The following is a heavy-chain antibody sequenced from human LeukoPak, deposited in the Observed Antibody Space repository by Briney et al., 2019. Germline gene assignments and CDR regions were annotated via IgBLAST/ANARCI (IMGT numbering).Heavy chain of an antibody. CDR3: ARYGQEGVPAATFVPYYYYYYYYMDV. Sequence: ASVKVSCKASGYTFTSYGISWVRQAPGQGLEWMGWISAYNGNTNYAQKLQGRVTMTTDTSTSTAYMELMSLRSDDTAVYYCARYGQEGVPAATFVPYYYYYYYYMDVWGKGTTVTISS. CDR2: ISAYNGNT. D-gene: IGHD2-2*01. J-gene: IGHJ6*03. CDR1: GYTFTSYG. V-gene: IGHV1-18*01.